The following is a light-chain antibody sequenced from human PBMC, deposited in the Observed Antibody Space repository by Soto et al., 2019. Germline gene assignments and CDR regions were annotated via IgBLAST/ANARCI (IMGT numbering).Light chain of an antibody. CDR3: SSYAGRNNLV. Sequence: QSALTQPPSASGSPGQSVTISCTGTSSDVGGYNYVSWYQQHPGKAPKLMIYEVSKRPSGVPDRFSGSKSGNTAYLTVSGLQAEDEADYYCSSYAGRNNLVFGGGNKVTVL. CDR2: EVS. J-gene: IGLJ2*01. V-gene: IGLV2-8*01. CDR1: SSDVGGYNY.